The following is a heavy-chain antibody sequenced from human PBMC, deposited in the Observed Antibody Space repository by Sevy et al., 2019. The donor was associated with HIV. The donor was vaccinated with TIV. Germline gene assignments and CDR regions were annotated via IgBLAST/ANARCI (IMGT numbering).Heavy chain of an antibody. CDR2: IYYSGST. V-gene: IGHV4-59*01. Sequence: SETLSLTCTVSGGSISSYYWSWIRQPPGKGLEWIGYIYYSGSTNYNPSLKSRAIISVDTSKNQYSLKLSSVTAADTAVYYCARVTGYYYYYMDVWGKGTTVTVSS. CDR1: GGSISSYY. J-gene: IGHJ6*03. D-gene: IGHD3-9*01. CDR3: ARVTGYYYYYMDV.